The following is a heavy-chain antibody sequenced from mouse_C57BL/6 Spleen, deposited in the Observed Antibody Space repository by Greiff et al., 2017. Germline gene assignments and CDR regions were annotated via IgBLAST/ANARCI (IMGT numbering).Heavy chain of an antibody. J-gene: IGHJ4*01. CDR1: GFTFSSYA. D-gene: IGHD2-1*01. CDR3: TRDHYGNYYYAMDY. Sequence: EVMLVESGEGLVKPGGSLKLSCAASGFTFSSYAMSWVRQTPEKRLEWVAYISSGGDYIYYADTVKGRFTISRENARNTLYLQMSSLKSEDTAMYYCTRDHYGNYYYAMDYWGQGTSVTVSS. V-gene: IGHV5-9-1*02. CDR2: ISSGGDYI.